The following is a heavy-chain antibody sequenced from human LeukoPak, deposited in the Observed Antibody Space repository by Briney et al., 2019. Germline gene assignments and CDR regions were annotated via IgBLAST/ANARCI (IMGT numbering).Heavy chain of an antibody. D-gene: IGHD3-10*01. CDR3: ARDPNLYGSGSSTYNWFDP. CDR1: GYTFTSYG. CDR2: ISAYNGNT. V-gene: IGHV1-18*01. Sequence: ASVKVSCKASGYTFTSYGTSWVRQAPGQGLEWMGWISAYNGNTNCAQKLQGRVTMTTDTSTSTAYMELRSLRSDDTAVYYCARDPNLYGSGSSTYNWFDPWGQETLVTVSS. J-gene: IGHJ5*02.